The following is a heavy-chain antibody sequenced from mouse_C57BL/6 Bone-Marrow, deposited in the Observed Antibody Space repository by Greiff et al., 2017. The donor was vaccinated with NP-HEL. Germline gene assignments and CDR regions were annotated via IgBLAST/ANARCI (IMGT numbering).Heavy chain of an antibody. Sequence: QVQLKQPGAELVMPGASVKLSCKASGYTFTSYWMHWVKQRPGQGLEWIGEIDPSDSYTNYNQKIKGKSTLTVDKSTSTAYMQLSSLTSEDSAVYYCAREDDGGFAYWGQGTLVTVSA. CDR1: GYTFTSYW. J-gene: IGHJ3*01. CDR3: AREDDGGFAY. D-gene: IGHD2-3*01. V-gene: IGHV1-69*01. CDR2: IDPSDSYT.